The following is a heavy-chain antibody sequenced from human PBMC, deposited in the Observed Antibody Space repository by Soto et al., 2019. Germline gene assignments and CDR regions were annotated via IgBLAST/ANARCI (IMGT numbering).Heavy chain of an antibody. CDR2: IIPVFGTT. J-gene: IGHJ6*02. CDR1: GDTFSNYT. CDR3: ARSSPYIVVRKPTGNQDYYGMDV. D-gene: IGHD2-2*01. Sequence: QVQLVQSGAEVKKPGSSVKVFCKASGDTFSNYTISWVRQAPGQGLEWMGGIIPVFGTTDYEQKFQGRVTITADGSTSTAYMKLSSLRSADTAMYYCARSSPYIVVRKPTGNQDYYGMDVWGQGTTVTVSS. V-gene: IGHV1-69*01.